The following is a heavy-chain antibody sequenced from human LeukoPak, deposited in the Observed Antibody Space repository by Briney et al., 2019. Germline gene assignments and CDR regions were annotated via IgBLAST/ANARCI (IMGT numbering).Heavy chain of an antibody. J-gene: IGHJ5*02. CDR3: ARDRGSITMIVAYTPEWGFNWFDP. CDR1: GYTFTSYG. Sequence: GASVKVSCKASGYTFTSYGISWVRQAPGQGLEWMGWISAYNGNTNYAQKLQGRVTMTTDTSTSTAYMELSRLRSDDTAVYYCARDRGSITMIVAYTPEWGFNWFDPWGQGTLVTVSS. D-gene: IGHD3-22*01. V-gene: IGHV1-18*01. CDR2: ISAYNGNT.